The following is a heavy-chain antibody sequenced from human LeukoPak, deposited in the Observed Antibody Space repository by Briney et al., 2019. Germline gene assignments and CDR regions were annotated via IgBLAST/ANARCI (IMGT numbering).Heavy chain of an antibody. D-gene: IGHD6-19*01. CDR1: GFTFSTYS. Sequence: GGSLRLSCAASGFTFSTYSMNWVRQAPGKGLEWVSLISGSGGSTYYADSVKGRFTISRDNSKNTLYLQMNSLRAEDTAVYYCAKDFNPRYSSGWFFDYWGQGTLVTVSS. V-gene: IGHV3-23*01. J-gene: IGHJ4*02. CDR2: ISGSGGST. CDR3: AKDFNPRYSSGWFFDY.